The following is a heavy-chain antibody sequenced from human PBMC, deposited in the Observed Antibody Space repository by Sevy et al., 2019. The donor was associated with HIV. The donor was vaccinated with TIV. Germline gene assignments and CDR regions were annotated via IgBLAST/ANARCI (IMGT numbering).Heavy chain of an antibody. V-gene: IGHV3-30*18. J-gene: IGHJ4*02. Sequence: GGSLRLSCAASGFTFSSYGMHWDRQAPGKGLEWVAVISYDGSNKYYAYSVKGRFTISRDNSKNTLYLQMNSLRAEDTAVYYCAKGGVEMATILYYWGQGTLVTVSS. CDR2: ISYDGSNK. D-gene: IGHD5-12*01. CDR3: AKGGVEMATILYY. CDR1: GFTFSSYG.